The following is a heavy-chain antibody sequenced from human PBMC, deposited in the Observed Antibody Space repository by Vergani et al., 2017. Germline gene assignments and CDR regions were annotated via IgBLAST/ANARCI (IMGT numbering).Heavy chain of an antibody. CDR1: GFTFSSYG. CDR3: GKGGGYSYGQPYCTNGVCPAGMDV. CDR2: ISYDGSNK. J-gene: IGHJ6*02. V-gene: IGHV3-30*18. Sequence: QVQLVESGGGVVQPGRSLRLSCAASGFTFSSYGMHWVRQAPGKGLEWVAVISYDGSNKYYADSVKGRFTISRDNSKNTLYLQMNSLRAEDTAVYYCGKGGGYSYGQPYCTNGVCPAGMDVWGQGTTVTVSS. D-gene: IGHD2-8*01.